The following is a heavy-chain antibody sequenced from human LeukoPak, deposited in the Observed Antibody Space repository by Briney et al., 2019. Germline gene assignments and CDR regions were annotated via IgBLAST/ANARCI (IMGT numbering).Heavy chain of an antibody. V-gene: IGHV4-59*12. CDR2: IYYSGRT. J-gene: IGHJ3*02. Sequence: SETLSLTCTVSGGSISSYFWSWIRQPPGKGLEWIGYIYYSGRTNNNPSLKSRVTISVDTSKNHFSLKLTSVTAADTAVYYCARGEMATIEDAFDIWGQGTMVTVSS. CDR1: GGSISSYF. D-gene: IGHD5-24*01. CDR3: ARGEMATIEDAFDI.